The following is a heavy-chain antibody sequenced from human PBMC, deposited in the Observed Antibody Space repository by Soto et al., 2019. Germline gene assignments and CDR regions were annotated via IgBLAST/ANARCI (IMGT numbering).Heavy chain of an antibody. CDR1: GFTFSSYA. CDR3: ARDNERSSTAMTSDAFDI. V-gene: IGHV3-30-3*01. J-gene: IGHJ3*02. D-gene: IGHD5-18*01. Sequence: GGSLRLSCAASGFTFSSYAMHWVRQAPGKGLEWVAVISYDGSNKYYADSVKGRFTISRDNSKNTLYLQMNSLRAEDTAVYYCARDNERSSTAMTSDAFDIWGQGTMVTVSS. CDR2: ISYDGSNK.